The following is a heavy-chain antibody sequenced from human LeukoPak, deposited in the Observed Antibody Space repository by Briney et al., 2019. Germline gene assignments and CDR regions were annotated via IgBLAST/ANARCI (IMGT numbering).Heavy chain of an antibody. CDR3: ARTYYYDSSGYIHFDY. CDR1: GGSISSGDHC. V-gene: IGHV4-30-4*08. J-gene: IGHJ4*02. CDR2: IYYSGST. D-gene: IGHD3-22*01. Sequence: PSQTLSLTCTVSGGSISSGDHCWSWIRQPPGKGLEWIGYIYYSGSTYYNPSLKSRVTISVDTSKNQFSLKLSSVTAADTAVYYCARTYYYDSSGYIHFDYWGQGTLVTVSS.